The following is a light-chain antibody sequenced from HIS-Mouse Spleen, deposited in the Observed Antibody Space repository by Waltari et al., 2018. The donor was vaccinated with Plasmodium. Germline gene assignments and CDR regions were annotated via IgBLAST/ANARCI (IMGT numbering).Light chain of an antibody. CDR2: EDS. V-gene: IGLV3-10*01. CDR3: YSTDSSGNHRV. Sequence: SYELTQPPSVSVSPGQTARITCSGDALPTHYAYWYQQKSGQAPVLVIYEDSKRPSGIHERFSGSSSGTMATLTISGAQVEDEADYYCYSTDSSGNHRVFGGGTKLTVL. CDR1: ALPTHY. J-gene: IGLJ3*02.